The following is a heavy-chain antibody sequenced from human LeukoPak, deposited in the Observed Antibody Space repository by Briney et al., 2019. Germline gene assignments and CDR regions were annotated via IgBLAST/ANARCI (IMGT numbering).Heavy chain of an antibody. CDR2: IWCDGSNR. J-gene: IGHJ4*01. CDR3: ARDAQREFDYCNSREY. D-gene: IGHD4-11*01. CDR1: GFIYSHYG. Sequence: PGRSLRLSCAASGFIYSHYGMHWVRQAPGKGLEWVAGIWCDGSNRFYAGSVKGRFTISRDNSKNTLFLQMNSLRAEDTAMYYCARDAQREFDYCNSREYWGHGTLVSVSS. V-gene: IGHV3-33*01.